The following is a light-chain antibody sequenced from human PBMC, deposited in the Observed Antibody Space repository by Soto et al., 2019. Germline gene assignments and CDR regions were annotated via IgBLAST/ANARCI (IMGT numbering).Light chain of an antibody. CDR1: ISDIGIFNY. CDR2: EVS. CDR3: SSYTTIKTVV. V-gene: IGLV2-14*01. J-gene: IGLJ2*01. Sequence: QSALTQPASVSGSPGQSITISCTGSISDIGIFNYVSWYQQHPGKAPKLIIFEVSNRPSGISDRFSGFKSANTAYLTISGVQPEDEADYHCSSYTTIKTVVFGGGTKLTVL.